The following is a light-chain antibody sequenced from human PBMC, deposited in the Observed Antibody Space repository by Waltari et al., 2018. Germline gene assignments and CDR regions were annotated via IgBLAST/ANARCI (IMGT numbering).Light chain of an antibody. Sequence: EIVMTQSPATLSVSPGERATLSCRASQSVSSNLAWYQQKPGPAPRPLIYGASTRATGIPARFSGSGSGTEFTLTISSLQSEDFAVYYCQQYNNWPTWTFGQGTKVEIK. CDR2: GAS. V-gene: IGKV3-15*01. CDR3: QQYNNWPTWT. CDR1: QSVSSN. J-gene: IGKJ1*01.